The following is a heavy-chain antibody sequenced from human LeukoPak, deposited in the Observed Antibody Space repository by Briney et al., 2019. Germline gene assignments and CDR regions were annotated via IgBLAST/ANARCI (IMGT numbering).Heavy chain of an antibody. D-gene: IGHD6-19*01. Sequence: GGSLRLSCAASGFMFNSYVMSWVRQAPGKGLEWVSAINGGGGNTYYADSVKGRFTISRDNSKNMVYLQMNSLRAEDTAVYYCARGYSSGLHFDYWGQGTLVTVSS. CDR1: GFMFNSYV. J-gene: IGHJ4*02. CDR2: INGGGGNT. CDR3: ARGYSSGLHFDY. V-gene: IGHV3-23*01.